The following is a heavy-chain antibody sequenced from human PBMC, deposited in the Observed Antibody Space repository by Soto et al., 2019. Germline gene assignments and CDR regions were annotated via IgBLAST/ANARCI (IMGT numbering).Heavy chain of an antibody. J-gene: IGHJ5*02. V-gene: IGHV4-31*03. CDR2: IYYSGST. CDR1: GGSISSGGYY. D-gene: IGHD2-2*01. Sequence: QVQLQESGPGLVKPSQTLSLTCTVSGGSISSGGYYWSWIRQHPGKGLEWIGYIYYSGSTYYNPSLKSRVTISVDTSKNQFSLKLSSVTAADTAVYYCASSHCSSTSCYFGSSWFDPWGQGTLVTVSS. CDR3: ASSHCSSTSCYFGSSWFDP.